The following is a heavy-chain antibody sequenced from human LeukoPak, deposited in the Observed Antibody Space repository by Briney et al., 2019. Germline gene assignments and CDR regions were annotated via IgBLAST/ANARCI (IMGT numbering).Heavy chain of an antibody. V-gene: IGHV3-21*05. CDR3: ARDTIQPGLIDD. CDR2: INSGGDDI. D-gene: IGHD2-2*01. CDR1: GFTFSLYA. Sequence: PGGSLRLSCAASGFTFSLYAMYWVRQAPGKGLEWISYINSGGDDIHYAASVRGRFTISRDDARNILFLQLSSLRAEDTAVYYCARDTIQPGLIDDWGQGTLVTVSS. J-gene: IGHJ4*02.